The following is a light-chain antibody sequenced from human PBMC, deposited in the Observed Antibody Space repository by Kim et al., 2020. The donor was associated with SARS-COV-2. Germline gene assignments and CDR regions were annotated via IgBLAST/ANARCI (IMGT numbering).Light chain of an antibody. J-gene: IGLJ3*02. CDR2: GKN. CDR3: SSRDTSGISL. CDR1: SLRDYY. V-gene: IGLV3-19*01. Sequence: VALGRTDRIAWQGDSLRDYYASWYQQKQGRAPVLVIYGKNNRPSGIPERFSGSRSGDTDSLTITGAQAEDEADYYCSSRDTSGISLFGGGTQLTVL.